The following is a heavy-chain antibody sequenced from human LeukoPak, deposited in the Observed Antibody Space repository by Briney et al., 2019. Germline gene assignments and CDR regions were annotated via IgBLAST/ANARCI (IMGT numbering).Heavy chain of an antibody. CDR3: ARDYYDSSGQNAFDI. D-gene: IGHD3-22*01. V-gene: IGHV4-38-2*02. J-gene: IGHJ3*02. CDR1: GYSISSGYY. Sequence: PSETLSLTCTVSGYSISSGYYWGWIRQPPGKGLEWIGSIYHSGSTYYNPSLKSRVTISVDTSKNQFSLKLSSVTAADTAVYYCARDYYDSSGQNAFDIWGQGTMVTVSS. CDR2: IYHSGST.